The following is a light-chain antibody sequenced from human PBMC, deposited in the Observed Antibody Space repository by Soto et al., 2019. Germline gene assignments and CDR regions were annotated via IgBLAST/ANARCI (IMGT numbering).Light chain of an antibody. CDR3: QQYNSYWT. CDR1: ESIDNW. CDR2: AAS. J-gene: IGKJ1*01. Sequence: DIQMTQSPSTLSASVGDTVTITCRASESIDNWLAWYQQKPGKAPKLLIFAASNLERGVPSRFSGSGSGTEFTLTIRSLQPDDFATYYCQQYNSYWTFGPGTKVDIK. V-gene: IGKV1-5*01.